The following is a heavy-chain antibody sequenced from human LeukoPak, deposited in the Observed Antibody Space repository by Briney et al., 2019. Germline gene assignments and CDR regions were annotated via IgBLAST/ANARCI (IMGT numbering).Heavy chain of an antibody. Sequence: SETLSLTCTVSGGSISSSSYYWGWIRQPPGTGLEWIGSIYYSGSTYYNPSLKSRVTISVDTSKNQFSLKLSSVTAADTAVYYCARQGLLLWFGELLTKVNWFDPWGQGTLVTVSS. J-gene: IGHJ5*02. V-gene: IGHV4-39*01. CDR2: IYYSGST. CDR1: GGSISSSSYY. D-gene: IGHD3-10*01. CDR3: ARQGLLLWFGELLTKVNWFDP.